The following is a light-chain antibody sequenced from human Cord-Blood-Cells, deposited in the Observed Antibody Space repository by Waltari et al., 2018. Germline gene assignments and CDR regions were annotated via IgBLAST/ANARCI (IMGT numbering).Light chain of an antibody. CDR1: QSLLHSNGYDY. J-gene: IGKJ1*01. CDR3: MQALQTWT. V-gene: IGKV2-28*01. Sequence: DIVMTQSPLSLPVTPGEPAYISCSSSQSLLHSNGYDYLDWYLQKPGLSPQLLIYLGSNRASGVPDRFSGSGSGTDFTLKISRVEAEDVGVYYCMQALQTWTFGQGTKVEIK. CDR2: LGS.